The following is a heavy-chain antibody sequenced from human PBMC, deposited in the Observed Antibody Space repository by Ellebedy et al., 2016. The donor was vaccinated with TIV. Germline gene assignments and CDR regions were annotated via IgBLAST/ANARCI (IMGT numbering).Heavy chain of an antibody. CDR3: ATLTYYSDRTGFYYDY. V-gene: IGHV3-30*03. J-gene: IGHJ4*02. D-gene: IGHD3-22*01. Sequence: DSVKGRFTISRDNSKNTLRLRMNSLRPEDTAVYYCATLTYYSDRTGFYYDYWGQGTLLTVPS.